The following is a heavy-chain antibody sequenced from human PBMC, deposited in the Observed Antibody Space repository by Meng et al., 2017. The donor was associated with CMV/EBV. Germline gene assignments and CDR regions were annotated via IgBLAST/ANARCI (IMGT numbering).Heavy chain of an antibody. CDR3: ARDNRRGGVDY. D-gene: IGHD3-3*01. CDR1: GGSISSGDYY. CDR2: IYYSGST. Sequence: QVQLQEPGPGLVKPSQTLSLPRTVSGGSISSGDYYWSWIRQPPGKGLEWIGYIYYSGSTYYNPSLKSRVTISVDTSKNQFSLKLSSVTAADTAVYYCARDNRRGGVDYWGQGTLVTVSS. J-gene: IGHJ4*02. V-gene: IGHV4-30-4*08.